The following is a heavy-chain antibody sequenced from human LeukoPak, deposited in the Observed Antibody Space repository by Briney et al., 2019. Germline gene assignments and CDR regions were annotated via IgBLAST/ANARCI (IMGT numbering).Heavy chain of an antibody. Sequence: GGSLRLSCAASGFTYSVYWMGWVRQAPGKGLEWVADIKHDGSETYHVDFVKGRFTISRDNAESSLYLQMNSLRAEDTAIYYCVRHYYDSSGWSFDMWGQGTMVTVSP. CDR2: IKHDGSET. CDR1: GFTYSVYW. V-gene: IGHV3-7*01. J-gene: IGHJ3*02. D-gene: IGHD3-22*01. CDR3: VRHYYDSSGWSFDM.